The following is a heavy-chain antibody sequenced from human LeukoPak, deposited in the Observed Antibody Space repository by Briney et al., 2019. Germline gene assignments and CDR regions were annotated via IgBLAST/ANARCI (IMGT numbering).Heavy chain of an antibody. CDR1: GFTFSSYS. CDR2: IGGSGTTT. J-gene: IGHJ4*02. CDR3: ARKESGQRPLDH. Sequence: SGGSLRLSCAASGFTFSSYSMSWVRQAPGKGLEWVSVIGGSGTTTIYADSVKGRFTISRDNSKNTVFLHMSGLRAEDTAVYYCARKESGQRPLDHWGQGTLVPVSS. D-gene: IGHD1-1*01. V-gene: IGHV3-23*01.